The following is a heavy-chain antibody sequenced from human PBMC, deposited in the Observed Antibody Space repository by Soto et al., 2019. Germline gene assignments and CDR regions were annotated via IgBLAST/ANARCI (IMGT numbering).Heavy chain of an antibody. CDR2: IKQDGSEK. CDR1: GFTFTSYW. Sequence: EVQLVESGGGLVQPGGSLRLSCAASGFTFTSYWMSWVRQAPGKGLEWVANIKQDGSEKYYVDSVKGRFTISRDNAKNALCLQMNSLRAEDTAVYYCARGLSEVDYWGQGTLVTVSS. CDR3: ARGLSEVDY. J-gene: IGHJ4*02. V-gene: IGHV3-7*01.